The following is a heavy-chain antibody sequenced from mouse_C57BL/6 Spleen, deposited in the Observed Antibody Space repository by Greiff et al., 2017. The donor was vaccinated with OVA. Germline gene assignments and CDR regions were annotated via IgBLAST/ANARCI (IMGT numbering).Heavy chain of an antibody. CDR1: GYTFTSYW. V-gene: IGHV1-50*01. J-gene: IGHJ1*03. D-gene: IGHD1-1*01. CDR3: ARWDNYYQWYFDV. Sequence: QVQLQQPGAELVKPGASVKLSCKASGYTFTSYWMQWVKQRPGQGLEWIGEIDPSDSYTTYNQKFKGKATLTVDTSSSTAYMQLSSLTSEDSAVYYCARWDNYYQWYFDVWGTGTTVTVSS. CDR2: IDPSDSYT.